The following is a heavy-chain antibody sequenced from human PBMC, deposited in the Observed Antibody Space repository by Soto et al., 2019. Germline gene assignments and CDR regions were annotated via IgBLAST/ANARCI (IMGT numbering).Heavy chain of an antibody. J-gene: IGHJ4*02. V-gene: IGHV3-74*01. CDR2: INSDGSST. CDR3: ARGSIAVAGMVGY. CDR1: GFTFSYYW. Sequence: PGGSLRLSCAASGFTFSYYWMHWVRQAPGKGLVWVSRINSDGSSTSYADSVKGRFTISRDNAKNTLYLQMNSLRAEDTAVYYCARGSIAVAGMVGYWGQGTLVTVSS. D-gene: IGHD6-19*01.